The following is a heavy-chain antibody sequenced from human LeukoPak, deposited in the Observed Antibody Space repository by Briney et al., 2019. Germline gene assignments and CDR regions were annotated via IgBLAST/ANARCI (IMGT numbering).Heavy chain of an antibody. V-gene: IGHV3-43*01. D-gene: IGHD3-10*02. CDR1: GFNFHRYT. CDR3: AKELDTMFFDY. Sequence: GSLRLSCAASGFNFHRYTIHWVRQAPGKGLEWVSLAGWAGGTTYYSDSVRGRFTISRDSGRNSVYLQMNSLTTDDTAFYFCAKELDTMFFDYWGQGALVTVSP. J-gene: IGHJ4*02. CDR2: AGWAGGTT.